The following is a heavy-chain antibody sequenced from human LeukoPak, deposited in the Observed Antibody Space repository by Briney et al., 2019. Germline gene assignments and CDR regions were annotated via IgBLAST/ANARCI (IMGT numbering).Heavy chain of an antibody. J-gene: IGHJ4*02. CDR2: ISGSGGST. Sequence: GGSLRLSCAASGFTFSSYAMSWVRQAPGKGLEWVSAISGSGGSTYYADSVKGRFTISRDNSKNTLYLQMNSLRAEDTAVYYCAKDRISYGSGRSPLDYWGQGTLVTDSS. V-gene: IGHV3-23*01. CDR1: GFTFSSYA. CDR3: AKDRISYGSGRSPLDY. D-gene: IGHD3-10*01.